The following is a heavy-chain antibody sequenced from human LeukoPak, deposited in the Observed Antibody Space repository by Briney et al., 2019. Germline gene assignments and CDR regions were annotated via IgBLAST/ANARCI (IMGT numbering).Heavy chain of an antibody. Sequence: GASVKVSCKASGYIFTGYYMHWVRQAPGQGLEWMGWINPNSGDTNYARKFQGRVTMTRDTSISTAYMELSRLRSDDTAVYYCARVAGGFDYWGQGTLVTVSS. CDR1: GYIFTGYY. D-gene: IGHD3-16*01. V-gene: IGHV1-2*02. CDR2: INPNSGDT. J-gene: IGHJ4*02. CDR3: ARVAGGFDY.